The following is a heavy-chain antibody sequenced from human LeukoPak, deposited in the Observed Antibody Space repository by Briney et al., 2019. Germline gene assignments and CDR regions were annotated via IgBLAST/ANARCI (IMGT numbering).Heavy chain of an antibody. CDR2: TFYSGST. D-gene: IGHD3-22*01. CDR1: GGSISSGDYY. CDR3: ARAIRGRMIVVPVDTRFDP. J-gene: IGHJ5*02. Sequence: SETLSLTCTVSGGSISSGDYYWSWIHQHPEKGLEWIGYTFYSGSTYYNPSLKSRVTISVDTSKNQFSLKLSSVTAADTAVYYCARAIRGRMIVVPVDTRFDPWGQGTLVTVSS. V-gene: IGHV4-31*03.